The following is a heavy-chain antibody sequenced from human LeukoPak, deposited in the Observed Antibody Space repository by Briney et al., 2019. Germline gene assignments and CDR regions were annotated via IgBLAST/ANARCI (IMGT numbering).Heavy chain of an antibody. CDR1: GGSLSGHY. CDR3: AGGQPPYSDGSAYYAGGFYYFDR. J-gene: IGHJ4*02. D-gene: IGHD3-22*01. CDR2: INHSGSA. V-gene: IGHV4-34*01. Sequence: SETLSLTCGVYGGSLSGHYWTWIRQTAGKGLEWIGEINHSGSAKYNPSLKSRVSISVTLPKNQFSLDLTSVTAADKAVYYCAGGQPPYSDGSAYYAGGFYYFDRWGQGTLVTVSS.